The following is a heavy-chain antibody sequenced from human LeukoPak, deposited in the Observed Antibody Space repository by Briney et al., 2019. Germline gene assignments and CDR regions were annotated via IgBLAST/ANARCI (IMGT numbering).Heavy chain of an antibody. V-gene: IGHV1-46*01. CDR3: AAYSGSYGPYYYGMDV. J-gene: IGHJ6*02. Sequence: ASVKVSCKASGYTFTSYYMHWVRQAPGQGLEWMGIINPSGGSTSYAQKFQGRVTMTRDTSTSTVYMELSSPRSEDTAVYYCAAYSGSYGPYYYGMDVWGQGTTVTVSS. CDR2: INPSGGST. D-gene: IGHD1-26*01. CDR1: GYTFTSYY.